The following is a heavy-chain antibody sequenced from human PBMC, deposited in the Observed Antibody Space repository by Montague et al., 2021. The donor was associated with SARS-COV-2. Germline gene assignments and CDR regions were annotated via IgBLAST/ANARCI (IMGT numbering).Heavy chain of an antibody. CDR2: IYTSGGT. V-gene: IGHV4-61*02. CDR1: DDSISSGTYY. D-gene: IGHD3-22*01. Sequence: TLSLTCTVSDDSISSGTYYWGWIRRPAGKGLEWIGRIYTSGGTNYNPSLKSRVAISVDTSKNQFSLKLSSVTAADTAVYYCARGRGGYYDSSGYYRTGGAFDIWGQGTMVTVSS. CDR3: ARGRGGYYDSSGYYRTGGAFDI. J-gene: IGHJ3*02.